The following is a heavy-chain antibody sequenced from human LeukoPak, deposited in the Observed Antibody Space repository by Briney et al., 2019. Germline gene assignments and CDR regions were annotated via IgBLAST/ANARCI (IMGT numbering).Heavy chain of an antibody. Sequence: ASVKVSCKASGYIFNNYYIHWVRQAPGQGLEWMGILNPSGASTSSAQKFQGRVTMTSDTSTSTVFMELSSLRSDDTAVYYCAREVVVRGPGIAAAVSGYWGQGTLVTVSS. J-gene: IGHJ4*02. V-gene: IGHV1-46*02. CDR2: LNPSGAST. CDR1: GYIFNNYY. D-gene: IGHD6-13*01. CDR3: AREVVVRGPGIAAAVSGY.